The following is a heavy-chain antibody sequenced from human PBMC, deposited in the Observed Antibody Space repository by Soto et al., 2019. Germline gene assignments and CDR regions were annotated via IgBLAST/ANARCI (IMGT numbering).Heavy chain of an antibody. Sequence: QVQLVESGGGVVQPGMSLRLSCTASGFSFSRYGMHWVRQAPGKGLEWVAIISYNGGDKYCTDSVKGRFTISRDNSKNTLYLQMNSLRAEDTAVSYCAKERACGGYYFARACDIWGQVTMVTVSS. CDR1: GFSFSRYG. CDR2: ISYNGGDK. J-gene: IGHJ3*02. V-gene: IGHV3-30*18. CDR3: AKERACGGYYFARACDI. D-gene: IGHD1-26*01.